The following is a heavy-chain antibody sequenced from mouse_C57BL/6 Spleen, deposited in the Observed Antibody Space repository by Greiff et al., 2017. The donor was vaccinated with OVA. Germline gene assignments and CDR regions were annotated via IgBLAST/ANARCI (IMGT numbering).Heavy chain of an antibody. V-gene: IGHV1-22*01. CDR3: ARGMIDYYGSSYDWYFDV. J-gene: IGHJ1*03. Sequence: EVQLQQSGPELVKPGASVKMSCKASGYTFTDYNMHWVKQSHGKSLEWIGYINPNNGGTSYNQKFKGKATLTVNKSSSTAYMELRSLTSEDSAVYYCARGMIDYYGSSYDWYFDVWGTGTTVTVSS. CDR2: INPNNGGT. D-gene: IGHD1-1*01. CDR1: GYTFTDYN.